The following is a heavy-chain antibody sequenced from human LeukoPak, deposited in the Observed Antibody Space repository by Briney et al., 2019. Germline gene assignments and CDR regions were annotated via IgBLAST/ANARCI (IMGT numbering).Heavy chain of an antibody. Sequence: NPSQTLSLTWAVAGGSISSGGYSWSWIRQPPGKGLGWIGYIYHSGSTYYNPSLKSRVTISVDRSKNQFSLKLSSVTAADTAVYYCARVVGVGMTHFDYWGQGTLVTVSS. CDR2: IYHSGST. D-gene: IGHD2-15*01. CDR3: ARVVGVGMTHFDY. V-gene: IGHV4-30-2*01. J-gene: IGHJ4*02. CDR1: GGSISSGGYS.